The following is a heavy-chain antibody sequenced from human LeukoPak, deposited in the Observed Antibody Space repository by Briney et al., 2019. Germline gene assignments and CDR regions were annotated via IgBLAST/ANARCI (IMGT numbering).Heavy chain of an antibody. Sequence: PSETLSLTCTVSGGSISTYYWSWIRQPPGKGLEWIGYIYYSRGTLYNPSLMSRVTLSVDTSKNQFSLKLSSVTAADTAVYYCAREAGPAYCSTTSCLNWFDPWGQGTLVTVSS. CDR3: AREAGPAYCSTTSCLNWFDP. V-gene: IGHV4-59*12. D-gene: IGHD2-2*01. CDR2: IYYSRGT. J-gene: IGHJ5*02. CDR1: GGSISTYY.